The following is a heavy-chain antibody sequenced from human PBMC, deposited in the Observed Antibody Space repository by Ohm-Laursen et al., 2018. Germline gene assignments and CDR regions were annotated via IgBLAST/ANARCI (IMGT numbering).Heavy chain of an antibody. CDR2: ISGNGGST. J-gene: IGHJ4*02. D-gene: IGHD1-1*01. CDR1: GFTFSSYA. Sequence: SLRLSCAASGFTFSSYAMSWVCQAPGKGLEWVSSISGNGGSTYSADSVKGRFTISRDNAKNSLYLQMNSLRAEDTALYYCAKDSAGTTDLSCPDYWGQGTLVTVSS. V-gene: IGHV3-23*01. CDR3: AKDSAGTTDLSCPDY.